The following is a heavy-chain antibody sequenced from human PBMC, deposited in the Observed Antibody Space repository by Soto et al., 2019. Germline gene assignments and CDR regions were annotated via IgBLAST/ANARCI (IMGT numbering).Heavy chain of an antibody. V-gene: IGHV6-1*01. D-gene: IGHD1-7*01. J-gene: IGHJ6*03. CDR3: AGTTSHQWYYMDV. Sequence: QVQLQESGPGLVKPSQTLSLTCAISGDSVSSNSAAWNWNRLSPSRGLGWLARTYYRSRWYNDYAVSVRSRITVNPDTSKNQFSLQLTSVTPEDTAVYYCAGTTSHQWYYMDVWGKGTTVTVSS. CDR1: GDSVSSNSAA. CDR2: TYYRSRWYN.